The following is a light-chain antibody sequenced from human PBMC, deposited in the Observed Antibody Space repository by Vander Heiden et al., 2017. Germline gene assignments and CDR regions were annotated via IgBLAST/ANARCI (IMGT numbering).Light chain of an antibody. CDR3: AAWDDSLNGVV. Sequence: QSVLTQPPSASGTPGQRVTISCSGSSPNIGSNTVNWYQQLPGTAPKLHVYSNKQRPSGVPARFSGSKSGTSASLAISGLQSEDEADYYCAAWDDSLNGVVFGGGTKLTVL. CDR2: SNK. CDR1: SPNIGSNT. V-gene: IGLV1-44*01. J-gene: IGLJ2*01.